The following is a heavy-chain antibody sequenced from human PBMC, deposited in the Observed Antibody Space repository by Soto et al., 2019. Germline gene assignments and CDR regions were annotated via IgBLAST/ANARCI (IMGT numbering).Heavy chain of an antibody. D-gene: IGHD3-10*01. CDR3: ARGLGP. Sequence: QLQLQESGSGLVKPSQTLSLTCAVSGGSMSSGGYFWSWIRQPPGKGLEWIGYSYHSGSTYYNPSLKSRVTISVDRSKNQFSLKLSSVTAADTTVYYCARGLGPWGQGTLVTVSS. CDR2: SYHSGST. V-gene: IGHV4-30-2*01. CDR1: GGSMSSGGYF. J-gene: IGHJ5*02.